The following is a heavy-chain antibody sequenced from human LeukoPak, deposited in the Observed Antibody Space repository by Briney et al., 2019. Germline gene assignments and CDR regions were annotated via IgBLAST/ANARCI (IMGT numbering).Heavy chain of an antibody. CDR1: GFTFSSYA. Sequence: KPGGSLRLSCAASGFTFSSYAMSWVRQAPGKGLEWVGHIKSKIDGGTTEYAAPVKGRFTISRDDSKNTLYLQINSLKTEDTAVYYCTKERYWRDGYNTGYYYGMDVWGQGTTVTVS. V-gene: IGHV3-15*01. J-gene: IGHJ6*02. D-gene: IGHD5-24*01. CDR2: IKSKIDGGTT. CDR3: TKERYWRDGYNTGYYYGMDV.